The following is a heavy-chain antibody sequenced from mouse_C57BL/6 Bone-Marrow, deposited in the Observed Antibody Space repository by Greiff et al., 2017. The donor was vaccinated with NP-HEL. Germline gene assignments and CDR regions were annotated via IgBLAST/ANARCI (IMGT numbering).Heavy chain of an antibody. D-gene: IGHD4-1*01. CDR2: ISSAGSN. CDR3: ARGGTGFDY. Sequence: VQLKESGPGLVKPSQSLSLTCSVTGYSITSGYYWNWIRQFPGNQLEWMGYISSAGSNNYNPSLKNRISLTRDTSKNQFFLNLNSVTSEDTATYFCARGGTGFDYWGQGTTLTVSS. J-gene: IGHJ2*01. CDR1: GYSITSGYY. V-gene: IGHV3-6*01.